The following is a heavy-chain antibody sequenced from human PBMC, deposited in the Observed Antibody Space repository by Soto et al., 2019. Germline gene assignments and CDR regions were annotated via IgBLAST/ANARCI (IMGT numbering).Heavy chain of an antibody. V-gene: IGHV3-23*01. Sequence: GGSLRLSCAAPGFTFSSYAMSWVRQAPGKGLEWVSSISGSGGGTYYADSVKGRFTFSRDNSKNTLYLQMNSLRAEDTAVYYCAKFGMATTKRSPPYYIDYWGQGALVTVSS. J-gene: IGHJ4*02. CDR1: GFTFSSYA. CDR2: ISGSGGGT. CDR3: AKFGMATTKRSPPYYIDY. D-gene: IGHD1-1*01.